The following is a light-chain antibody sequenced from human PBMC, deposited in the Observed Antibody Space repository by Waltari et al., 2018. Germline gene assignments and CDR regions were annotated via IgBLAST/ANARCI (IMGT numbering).Light chain of an antibody. CDR3: QQRSNWPPT. CDR1: QSLSRN. V-gene: IGKV3-11*01. CDR2: DAS. J-gene: IGKJ3*01. Sequence: ELVLTQSPATLSLSPGERATLSCRASQSLSRNLAWYQQKPGQPPRLFIYDASTRATGVPARFSGSGSGTDCTLTISSLEPEDFAVDFCQQRSNWPPTFGPGTKVD.